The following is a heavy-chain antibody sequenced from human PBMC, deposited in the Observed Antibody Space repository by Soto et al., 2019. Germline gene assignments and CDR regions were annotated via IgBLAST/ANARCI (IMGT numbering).Heavy chain of an antibody. CDR2: ISAYNGNT. V-gene: IGHV1-18*01. Sequence: GASVKVSCKASGYTFTSYGISWVRQAPGQGLEWMGWISAYNGNTNCAQKLQGRVTMTTDTSTSTAYMELRSLRSDDTAVYYCARVEAVAGDDAFDIWGQGTMVTVSS. CDR3: ARVEAVAGDDAFDI. J-gene: IGHJ3*02. D-gene: IGHD6-19*01. CDR1: GYTFTSYG.